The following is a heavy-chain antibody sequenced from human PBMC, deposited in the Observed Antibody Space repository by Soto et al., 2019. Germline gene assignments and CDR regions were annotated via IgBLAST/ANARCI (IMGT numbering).Heavy chain of an antibody. CDR1: GFTFSSYG. D-gene: IGHD4-4*01. CDR3: ARDPTVNRQFEY. J-gene: IGHJ4*02. CDR2: IWYDGSNK. Sequence: QVQLVESGGGVVQPGRSLRLSCAASGFTFSSYGMHWVRQAPGKGLEWVAVIWYDGSNKYYAVSVKGRFTISRDNSKNTLNLQMNSLMAEDTAVYYCARDPTVNRQFEYWGQGTLVTVSS. V-gene: IGHV3-33*01.